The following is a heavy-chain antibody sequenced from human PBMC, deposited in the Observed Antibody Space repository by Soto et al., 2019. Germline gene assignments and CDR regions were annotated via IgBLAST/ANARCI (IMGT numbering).Heavy chain of an antibody. CDR3: TTAYCSSTSCYKVLRYFQH. Sequence: GGSLRLSCAASGFTFSNAWMSWVRQAPGKGLEWVGRIKSKTDGGTTDYAAPVKGRFTISRDDSKNTLYLQMNSLKTEDTAVYYCTTAYCSSTSCYKVLRYFQHWGQGTLVTVS. CDR1: GFTFSNAW. CDR2: IKSKTDGGTT. V-gene: IGHV3-15*01. J-gene: IGHJ1*01. D-gene: IGHD2-2*02.